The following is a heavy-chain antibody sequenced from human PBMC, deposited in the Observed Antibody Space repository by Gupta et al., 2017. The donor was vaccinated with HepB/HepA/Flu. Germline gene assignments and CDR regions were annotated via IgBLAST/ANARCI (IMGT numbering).Heavy chain of an antibody. V-gene: IGHV4-4*07. CDR2: IYTSGST. CDR3: ARVVFDRLEGLVVDYYYYYMDV. Sequence: QVQLQESGPGLVKPSETLSLTCTVSGGSISSYYWSWIRQPAGKGLEWIGRIYTSGSTNYNPSLKSRVTMSVDTSKNQFSLKLSSATAADTAVYYCARVVFDRLEGLVVDYYYYYMDVWGKGTTVTVSS. J-gene: IGHJ6*03. D-gene: IGHD3-3*01. CDR1: GGSISSYY.